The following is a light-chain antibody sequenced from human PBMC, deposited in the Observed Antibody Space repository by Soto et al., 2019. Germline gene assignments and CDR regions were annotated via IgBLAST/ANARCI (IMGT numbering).Light chain of an antibody. CDR3: CSYAGSPFDV. Sequence: QSALTQPASVSGSPGQSNTISCTGTSSDVGSYNLVSWYPQHPGKAPKLMIYEGSKRPSGVSNRFSGSKSGNTASLTISGLQAEDEADYYCCSYAGSPFDVFGTGTKVTVL. V-gene: IGLV2-23*01. CDR2: EGS. CDR1: SSDVGSYNL. J-gene: IGLJ1*01.